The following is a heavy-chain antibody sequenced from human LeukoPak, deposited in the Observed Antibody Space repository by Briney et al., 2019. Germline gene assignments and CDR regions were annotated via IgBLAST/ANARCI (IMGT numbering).Heavy chain of an antibody. CDR3: ATDLRDGYNYSPWDY. CDR1: GGTFSSYA. Sequence: SVNVSCKSSGGTFSSYAISWVRQAPGQGLEWMGGIIPIFGTANYAQKFQGRVTITADKSTSTAYMELSSLRSEDTAVYYCATDLRDGYNYSPWDYWGQGTLVTVSS. CDR2: IIPIFGTA. D-gene: IGHD5-24*01. J-gene: IGHJ4*02. V-gene: IGHV1-69*06.